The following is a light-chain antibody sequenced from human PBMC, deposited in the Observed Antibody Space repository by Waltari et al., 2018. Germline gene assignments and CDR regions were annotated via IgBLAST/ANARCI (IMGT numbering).Light chain of an antibody. V-gene: IGLV2-23*02. CDR3: LSYSGRSDYV. CDR2: GVS. J-gene: IGLJ1*01. Sequence: QSALTHPASVSGSPGQAITISCTGTSPHVGGYNPVSWYRQYPGKAPELMIFGVSDRPSGISNRLSGSKSGNTATLTISGLQAEDEADYYCLSYSGRSDYVFGTGTRV. CDR1: SPHVGGYNP.